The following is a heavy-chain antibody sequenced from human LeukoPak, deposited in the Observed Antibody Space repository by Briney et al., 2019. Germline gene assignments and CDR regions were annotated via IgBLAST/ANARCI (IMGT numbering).Heavy chain of an antibody. D-gene: IGHD3-10*01. J-gene: IGHJ4*02. V-gene: IGHV5-51*01. CDR3: ARQWSLHYSGSYPDY. CDR2: IFPGDSDT. CDR1: GYGFTSYW. Sequence: GESLKISCKSSGYGFTSYWIAWVRQMPGKGLQCMGVIFPGDSDTRYSPSFQGQVTISVDKSISTAYLQWSSLQASDTAMYYCARQWSLHYSGSYPDYWGQGTLVTVSS.